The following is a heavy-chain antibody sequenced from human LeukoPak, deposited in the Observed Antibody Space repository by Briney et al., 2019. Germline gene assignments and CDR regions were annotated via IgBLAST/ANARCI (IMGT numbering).Heavy chain of an antibody. J-gene: IGHJ6*03. CDR3: AKAPRLELRNYMDV. D-gene: IGHD1-7*01. V-gene: IGHV3-33*06. Sequence: PGGSLILSCAASGFTFRSYGMHWVRQAPGEGLEWVAVIWYDGINKYYADSVKGRFTISRDNSKNTLYLQMNSLRAEDTAVYYCAKAPRLELRNYMDVWGKGTTVTVSS. CDR1: GFTFRSYG. CDR2: IWYDGINK.